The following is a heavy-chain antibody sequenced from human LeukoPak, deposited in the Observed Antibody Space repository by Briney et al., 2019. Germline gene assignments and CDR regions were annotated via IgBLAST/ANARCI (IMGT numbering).Heavy chain of an antibody. J-gene: IGHJ4*02. V-gene: IGHV1-69*06. D-gene: IGHD5-12*01. CDR2: IIPIFGTA. CDR1: GGTFSSYA. CDR3: ARGDSGYDYNFDY. Sequence: SVKVSCKASGGTFSSYAISWVRQAPGQGLEWMGGIIPIFGTANYAQKFQGRVTITADKSTSTAYMELSSLRSEDTAVYYCARGDSGYDYNFDYWGQGTLVTVSS.